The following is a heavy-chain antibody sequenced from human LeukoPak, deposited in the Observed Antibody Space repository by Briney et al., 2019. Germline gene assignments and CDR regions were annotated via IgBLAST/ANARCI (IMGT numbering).Heavy chain of an antibody. Sequence: PGRSLRLSCAASGFTFSSYGMHWVRQAPGKGLEWVAKIKQDGSEKYYVDSVKGRFTISRDNAKNSLYLQMNSLRVEDTAVYYCARDPDTSGYYYVEYWAREPWSPSPQ. CDR3: ARDPDTSGYYYVEY. V-gene: IGHV3-7*01. CDR1: GFTFSSYG. J-gene: IGHJ4*02. CDR2: IKQDGSEK. D-gene: IGHD3-22*01.